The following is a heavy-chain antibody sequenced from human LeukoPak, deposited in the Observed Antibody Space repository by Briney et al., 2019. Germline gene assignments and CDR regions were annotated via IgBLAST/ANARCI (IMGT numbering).Heavy chain of an antibody. D-gene: IGHD3-3*01. J-gene: IGHJ4*02. CDR1: GFTFSSNA. CDR3: AKDRGPTYYDF. CDR2: ISGSGGST. Sequence: PGGSLRLSWAASGFTFSSNAMSWVRQAPGKGLEWVSAISGSGGSTYYADSVKGRFTISRDNSKNTLYLQMNSRRAEDTAVYYCAKDRGPTYYDFWGQGTLVTVSS. V-gene: IGHV3-23*01.